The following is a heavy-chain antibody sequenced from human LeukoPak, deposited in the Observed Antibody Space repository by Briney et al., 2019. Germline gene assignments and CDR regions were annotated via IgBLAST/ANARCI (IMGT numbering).Heavy chain of an antibody. CDR2: ISSSSSTK. Sequence: GGSLRLSCAASGFIFSSYTMNWVRQAPGKGLEWVSYISSSSSTKYYADSVKGRFTISRDNAKNSLYLQMNSLRAEDTAVYYCARAGGDSPSRGYFDLWGRGTLVTVSS. J-gene: IGHJ2*01. CDR3: ARAGGDSPSRGYFDL. CDR1: GFIFSSYT. V-gene: IGHV3-48*01. D-gene: IGHD6-13*01.